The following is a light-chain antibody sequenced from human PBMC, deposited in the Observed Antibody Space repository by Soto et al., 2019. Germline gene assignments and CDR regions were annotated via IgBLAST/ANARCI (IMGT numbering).Light chain of an antibody. CDR3: QQCSNSPKYT. CDR1: QSVSSSS. Sequence: EIVLTQSPGTLSLSPGERATLSCRASQSVSSSSLAWYQQKAGQAPRLLIYGAFRRATGIPDRISGSGSGTDFTLTISRLEPEDFAVYYCQQCSNSPKYTFGQGTKLEIK. J-gene: IGKJ2*01. CDR2: GAF. V-gene: IGKV3-20*01.